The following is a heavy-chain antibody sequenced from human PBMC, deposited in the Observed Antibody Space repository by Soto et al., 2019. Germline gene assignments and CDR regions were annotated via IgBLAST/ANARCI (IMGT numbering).Heavy chain of an antibody. CDR3: ARDCKWATFGVLTQYGMDV. V-gene: IGHV3-30*03. CDR2: ISNDGSNT. D-gene: IGHD3-3*01. Sequence: PGGSLRLSCVASGFTFTDYHMYWVRQAPGKGLEWVSIISNDGSNTYSAESVKGRFTMSRDNSKNTLYLQMNSLRLEDTAIYFCARDCKWATFGVLTQYGMDVWGQGTTVTVSS. J-gene: IGHJ6*02. CDR1: GFTFTDYH.